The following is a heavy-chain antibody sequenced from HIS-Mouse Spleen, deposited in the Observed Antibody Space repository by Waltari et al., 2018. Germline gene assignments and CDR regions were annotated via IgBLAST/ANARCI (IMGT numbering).Heavy chain of an antibody. D-gene: IGHD6-13*01. J-gene: IGHJ4*02. V-gene: IGHV3-30*03. Sequence: QVQLVESGGGVVQPGRSLRLSWAASAFPFSSYAMHWVRQAPGKGLEWVAVISYDGSNKYYADSLKGRFTISRDNSKNTLYLQMNSLRAEDTAVYYCATLSWGYEYNSFDYWGQGTLVTVSS. CDR2: ISYDGSNK. CDR3: ATLSWGYEYNSFDY. CDR1: AFPFSSYA.